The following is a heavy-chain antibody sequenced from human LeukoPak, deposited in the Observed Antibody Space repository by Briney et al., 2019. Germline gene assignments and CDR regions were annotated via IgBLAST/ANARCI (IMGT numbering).Heavy chain of an antibody. Sequence: SETLSLTCTVSGGSISSYYWSWIRQPAGKGLEWIGRIYTSGSANYNPSLKSRVTMSVDTSKNQFSLKLSSVTAADTAVYYCARTTEGYCRGRSCYSYYYYMDVWGKGTTVTVSS. V-gene: IGHV4-4*07. CDR2: IYTSGSA. D-gene: IGHD2-15*01. CDR3: ARTTEGYCRGRSCYSYYYYMDV. J-gene: IGHJ6*03. CDR1: GGSISSYY.